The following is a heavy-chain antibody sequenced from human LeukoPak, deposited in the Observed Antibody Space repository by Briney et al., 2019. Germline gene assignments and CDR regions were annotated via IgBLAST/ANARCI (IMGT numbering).Heavy chain of an antibody. Sequence: GGSLRLSCAASGFTFSSYAMSWVRQAPGEGLEWVSAISGSGGSTYYADSVKGRFTISRDNSKNTLYLQMNSLRAEDTAVYYCADRYSGYEGGDYWGQGTLVTVSS. V-gene: IGHV3-23*01. CDR2: ISGSGGST. CDR1: GFTFSSYA. J-gene: IGHJ4*02. CDR3: ADRYSGYEGGDY. D-gene: IGHD5-12*01.